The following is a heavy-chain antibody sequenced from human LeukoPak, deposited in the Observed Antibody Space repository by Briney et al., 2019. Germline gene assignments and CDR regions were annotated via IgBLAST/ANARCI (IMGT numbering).Heavy chain of an antibody. J-gene: IGHJ4*02. V-gene: IGHV3-74*01. CDR2: IDTDGSGT. CDR3: ARGGFSSGLDY. D-gene: IGHD6-19*01. Sequence: GGSLRLSCAASGITFNNYWLHWVRQAPGKGLVWVSRIDTDGSGTIYADSVKGRFTISRDNAKNTLYLQMTSLRAGDTAVYYCARGGFSSGLDYWGQGILVTVSS. CDR1: GITFNNYW.